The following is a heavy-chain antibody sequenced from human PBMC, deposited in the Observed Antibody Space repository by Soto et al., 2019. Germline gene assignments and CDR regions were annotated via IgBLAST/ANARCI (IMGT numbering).Heavy chain of an antibody. CDR2: TYYRSQWYH. CDR3: ARALPKYARVTAHGNNGFDL. V-gene: IGHV6-1*01. J-gene: IGHJ3*01. D-gene: IGHD6-13*01. Sequence: PSQTLSLTCAISGDTFSSNFASCNWIRQSPSRGLEWLGRTYYRSQWYHDYAESVKGRLTINADTSRNQFSLQLKSVTPEDTAVYYCARALPKYARVTAHGNNGFDLWGQGTKVTVSS. CDR1: GDTFSSNFAS.